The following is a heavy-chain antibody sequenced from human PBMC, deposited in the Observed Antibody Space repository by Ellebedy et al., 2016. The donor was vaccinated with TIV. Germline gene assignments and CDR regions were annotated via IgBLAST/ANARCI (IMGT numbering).Heavy chain of an antibody. D-gene: IGHD6-19*01. J-gene: IGHJ6*02. Sequence: GGSLRLSXAASGLSLSDYYMNWIRQTPGKGLECVSYISSSGNNIYYADSVKGRFTISRDSADDSVFLQMNGLRVEDTAVYYCARSVSEGGSDYYYGMDVWGQGTTVTVSS. CDR2: ISSSGNNI. CDR3: ARSVSEGGSDYYYGMDV. V-gene: IGHV3-11*01. CDR1: GLSLSDYY.